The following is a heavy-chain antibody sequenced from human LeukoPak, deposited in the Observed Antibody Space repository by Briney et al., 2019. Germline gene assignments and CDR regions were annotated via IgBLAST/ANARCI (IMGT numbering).Heavy chain of an antibody. V-gene: IGHV1-18*01. CDR2: ISAYNGNT. D-gene: IGHD4-17*01. CDR3: ARDLVGRGDPLLDV. J-gene: IGHJ6*04. CDR1: GYTFTTSYD. Sequence: ASVKVSCKASGYTFTTSYDINWVRQAPAQGLEWMGWISAYNGNTNSAQKLQGRVTMTTDTSTSTAYMELRSLRSDDTAVYYCARDLVGRGDPLLDVWGKGTTVTVSS.